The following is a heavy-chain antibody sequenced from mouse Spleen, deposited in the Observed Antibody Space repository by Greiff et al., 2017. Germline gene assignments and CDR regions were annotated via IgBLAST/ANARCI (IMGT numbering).Heavy chain of an antibody. D-gene: IGHD1-1*01. CDR1: GFNIKDYY. J-gene: IGHJ4*01. Sequence: EVQLKQSGAELVKPGASVKLSCTASGFNIKDYYMHWVKQRTEQGLEWIGRIDPEDGETKYAPKFQGKATITADTSTNTAYLQLSSLTSEDTAVYYCAKDYGSSYDAMDYWGQGTSVTVSS. CDR2: IDPEDGET. CDR3: AKDYGSSYDAMDY. V-gene: IGHV14-2*01.